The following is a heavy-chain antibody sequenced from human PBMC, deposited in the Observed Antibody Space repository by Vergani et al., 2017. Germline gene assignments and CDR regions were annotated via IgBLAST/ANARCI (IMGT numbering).Heavy chain of an antibody. CDR2: INHSGST. CDR3: ARVGRVDTIWFDP. D-gene: IGHD5-18*01. Sequence: QVQLQESGPGLVKPSETLSLTCTVYGGSFSGYYWSWIRQPPGKGLEWIGEINHSGSTNYNPSLKSRGTISVDTSKNQFSLKLSSVTAADTAVYYCARVGRVDTIWFDPWGQGTLVTVSS. V-gene: IGHV4-34*01. J-gene: IGHJ5*02. CDR1: GGSFSGYY.